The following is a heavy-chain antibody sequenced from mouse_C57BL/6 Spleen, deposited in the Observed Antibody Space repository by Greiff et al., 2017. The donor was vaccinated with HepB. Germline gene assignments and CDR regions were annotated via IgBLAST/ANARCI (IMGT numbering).Heavy chain of an antibody. CDR1: GFTFSSYA. J-gene: IGHJ3*01. V-gene: IGHV5-4*01. Sequence: EVMLVESGGGLVKPGGSLKLSCAASGFTFSSYAMSWVRQTPEKRLEWVATISDGGSYTYYPDNVKGRFTISRDNAKNNLYLQMSHLKSEDTAMYYCSRDKGYDYDGSWFAYWGQGTLVTVSA. D-gene: IGHD2-4*01. CDR2: ISDGGSYT. CDR3: SRDKGYDYDGSWFAY.